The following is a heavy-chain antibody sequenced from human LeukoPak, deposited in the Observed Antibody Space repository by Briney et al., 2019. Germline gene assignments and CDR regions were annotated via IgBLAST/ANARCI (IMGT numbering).Heavy chain of an antibody. CDR3: ARVVKGLSSTSPRYYYYMDV. CDR2: IYTSGST. D-gene: IGHD2-2*01. Sequence: SETLSLTCTVSGGSISSYYWSWIRQPAGRGLEWIGRIYTSGSTNYNPSLKSRVTMSVDTSKNQFSLKLSSVTAADTAVYYCARVVKGLSSTSPRYYYYMDVWGKGTTVTVSS. V-gene: IGHV4-4*07. CDR1: GGSISSYY. J-gene: IGHJ6*03.